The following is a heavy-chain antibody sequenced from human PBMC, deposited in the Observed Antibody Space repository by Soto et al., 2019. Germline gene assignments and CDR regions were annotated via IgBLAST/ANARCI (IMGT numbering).Heavy chain of an antibody. V-gene: IGHV1-69*13. J-gene: IGHJ1*01. Sequence: SVMGSCRAYGGNFSSYAISWGRQATGQGLVWVGGIMPIFGTASYAQKFQGRVTITADEATSTAYMELSSLRSEDTAVYYCATGTAGEWLVFPEQSPEEVYNYLQHWGQGTLVTVSS. CDR1: GGNFSSYA. CDR3: ATGTAGEWLVFPEQSPEEVYNYLQH. D-gene: IGHD6-19*01. CDR2: IMPIFGTA.